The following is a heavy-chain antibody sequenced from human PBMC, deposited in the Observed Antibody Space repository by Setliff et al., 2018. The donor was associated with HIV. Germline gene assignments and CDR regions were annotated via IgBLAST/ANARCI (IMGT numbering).Heavy chain of an antibody. CDR2: INWNGGST. CDR3: AKDGHRRSDYSNYDDY. V-gene: IGHV3-20*04. Sequence: GSLRLSCAASGFTFDDYGMSWVRQAPGKGLEWVSGINWNGGSTGYADSVKGRFTSSRDNGKNSLYLQMNSLRAEDTALYFCAKDGHRRSDYSNYDDYWGQGTLVTVSS. CDR1: GFTFDDYG. J-gene: IGHJ4*02. D-gene: IGHD4-4*01.